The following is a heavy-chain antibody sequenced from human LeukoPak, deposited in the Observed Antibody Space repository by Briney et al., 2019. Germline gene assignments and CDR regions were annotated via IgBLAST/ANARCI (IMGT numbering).Heavy chain of an antibody. Sequence: GGSLRLSCAASGFTFSSYWMTWVRQAPGKGLEWVANIREDGSEKYYVDSVKGRFTVSRDNSKNTLYLQMNSLRAEDTAVYYCARGNSYGFDSGGRETLVTVPS. CDR1: GFTFSSYW. CDR3: ARGNSYGFDS. CDR2: IREDGSEK. V-gene: IGHV3-7*01. D-gene: IGHD5-18*01. J-gene: IGHJ4*02.